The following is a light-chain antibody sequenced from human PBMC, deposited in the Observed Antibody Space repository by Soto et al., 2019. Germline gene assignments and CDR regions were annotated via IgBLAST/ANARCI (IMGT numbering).Light chain of an antibody. CDR1: QSIGTW. Sequence: DIQVTQSPSTLSASVGYRVTITCGASQSIGTWLAWYQQKPGKAPKLLIFDASTLESGVPSRFSGSGSGTDFTLTISSLQPDDFATYYCQQYSDSSGAFGQGTKVDIK. J-gene: IGKJ1*01. CDR2: DAS. V-gene: IGKV1-5*01. CDR3: QQYSDSSGA.